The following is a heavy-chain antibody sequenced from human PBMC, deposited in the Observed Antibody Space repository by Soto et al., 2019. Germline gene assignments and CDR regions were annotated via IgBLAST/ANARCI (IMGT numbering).Heavy chain of an antibody. Sequence: KTSETLSLTCAVSGGSISSSGWWSWVRQPPGKGLEWIGDIYYSGSTNYNPSLKSRVTISVDTSKNQFSLKLSSVTAADTAVYYCARDIAAAGALDAFDIWGQGTMVTVSS. D-gene: IGHD6-13*01. CDR1: GGSISSSGW. V-gene: IGHV4-4*02. CDR3: ARDIAAAGALDAFDI. CDR2: IYYSGST. J-gene: IGHJ3*02.